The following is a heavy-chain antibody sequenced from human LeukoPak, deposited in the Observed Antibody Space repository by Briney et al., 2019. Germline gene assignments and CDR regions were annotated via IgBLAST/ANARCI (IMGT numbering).Heavy chain of an antibody. Sequence: SETLSLTCAVSGGSISSGGYSWSWIRQPPGKGLEWIGYIYHSGSTYYNPSLKSRVTISVDRSKNQFPLKLSSVTAADTAVYYCARVGIAAAGTWDDAFDIWGQGTMVTVSS. CDR1: GGSISSGGYS. V-gene: IGHV4-30-2*01. J-gene: IGHJ3*02. CDR3: ARVGIAAAGTWDDAFDI. D-gene: IGHD6-13*01. CDR2: IYHSGST.